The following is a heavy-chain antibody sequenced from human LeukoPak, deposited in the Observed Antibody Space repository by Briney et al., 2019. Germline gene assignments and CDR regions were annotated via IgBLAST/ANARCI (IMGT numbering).Heavy chain of an antibody. D-gene: IGHD3-10*01. J-gene: IGHJ4*02. Sequence: SETLSLTCTVSGGSISSYYWGWIRQPPGKGLEWIGSIYHSGSTYYNPSLKSRVTISVDTSKNQFSLKLTSVTAADTAVYYCARHQGSGSSPFDYWGQGTLVTVSS. CDR3: ARHQGSGSSPFDY. CDR1: GGSISSYY. CDR2: IYHSGST. V-gene: IGHV4-38-2*02.